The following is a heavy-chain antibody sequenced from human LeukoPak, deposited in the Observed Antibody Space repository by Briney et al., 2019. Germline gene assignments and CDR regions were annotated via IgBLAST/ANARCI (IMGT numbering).Heavy chain of an antibody. V-gene: IGHV1-2*06. Sequence: ASVKVSCKASGYSFSYYSMHWVRQAPGHGLEWMGRINSNSGYTSYAQNFQGRVTMTRDTSINTAYMELSGLTSDDAAVYYCARGGSGSGYLYYFDYWGQGTLVSVPS. CDR1: GYSFSYYS. J-gene: IGHJ4*02. CDR2: INSNSGYT. CDR3: ARGGSGSGYLYYFDY. D-gene: IGHD3-10*01.